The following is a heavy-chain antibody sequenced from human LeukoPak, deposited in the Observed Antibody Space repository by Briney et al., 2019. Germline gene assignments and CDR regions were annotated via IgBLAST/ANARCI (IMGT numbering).Heavy chain of an antibody. CDR2: ISSSSSYI. Sequence: YSXNWXXQXPGKGLEWXSSISSSSSYIYYADSVKGRFTISRDNAKNSLYLQMNSLRAEDTAVYYCAREAHCSGGSCEDYWGQGTLVTVSS. CDR3: AREAHCSGGSCEDY. CDR1: YS. V-gene: IGHV3-21*01. D-gene: IGHD2-15*01. J-gene: IGHJ4*02.